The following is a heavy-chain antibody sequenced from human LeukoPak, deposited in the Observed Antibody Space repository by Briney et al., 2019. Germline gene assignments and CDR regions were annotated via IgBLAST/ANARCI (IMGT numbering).Heavy chain of an antibody. CDR1: GGSISSYY. J-gene: IGHJ4*02. CDR3: ARGKGGYSYGYGLDY. Sequence: SETLSLTCTVSGGSISSYYWSWIRQPPGKGLEWIGYIYYSGSTNYNPSLKSRVTISVDTSKNQFSLKLSSVTAADTAVYYCARGKGGYSYGYGLDYWGQGTLVTVSS. CDR2: IYYSGST. V-gene: IGHV4-59*12. D-gene: IGHD5-18*01.